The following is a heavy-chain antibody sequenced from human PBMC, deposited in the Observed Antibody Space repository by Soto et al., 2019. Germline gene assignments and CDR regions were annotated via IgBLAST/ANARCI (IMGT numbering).Heavy chain of an antibody. J-gene: IGHJ4*02. CDR3: ARARIAARPGALDY. CDR1: GFTFSSYS. V-gene: IGHV3-21*01. D-gene: IGHD6-6*01. Sequence: PGGSLRLSCAASGFTFSSYSMNWVRQAPGKGLEWVSSISSSSSYIYYADSVKGRFTISRDNAKNALYLQMNSLRAEDTAVYYCARARIAARPGALDYWGQGTLVTVSS. CDR2: ISSSSSYI.